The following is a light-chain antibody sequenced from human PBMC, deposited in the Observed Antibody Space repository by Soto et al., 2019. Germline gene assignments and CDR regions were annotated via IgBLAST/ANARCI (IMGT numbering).Light chain of an antibody. CDR2: DTS. CDR1: QGISDS. Sequence: VMTQSPYTLSVSPGERVSLSCMASQGISDSLAWYQHKPGQTPRLLIYDTSTMHTGVPTRFSGSRSGTEFTLTISSLQSEDFAIYYCQHSYSTPLTFGRGTKVDIK. V-gene: IGKV3-15*01. J-gene: IGKJ4*01. CDR3: QHSYSTPLT.